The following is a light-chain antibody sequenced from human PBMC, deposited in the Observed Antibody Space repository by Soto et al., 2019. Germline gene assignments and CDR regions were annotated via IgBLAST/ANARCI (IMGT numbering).Light chain of an antibody. CDR1: QSVSSSY. CDR3: QHYRTS. V-gene: IGKV3-20*01. J-gene: IGKJ4*01. CDR2: GAS. Sequence: EIVLTQSPGTLSLSPGERATLSCRASQSVSSSYLAWYQQKPGQAPRQLIYGASSRATGIPDRFSGSGSGKDLPLTITRLEPEDFAVYYCQHYRTSFGGGTRVEIK.